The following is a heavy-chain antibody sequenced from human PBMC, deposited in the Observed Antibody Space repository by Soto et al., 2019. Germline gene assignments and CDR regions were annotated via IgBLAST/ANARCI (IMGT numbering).Heavy chain of an antibody. J-gene: IGHJ6*02. CDR2: MNPNSANT. CDR1: GYTFSDYD. D-gene: IGHD6-19*01. Sequence: ASVKVSCKTSGYTFSDYDINWVRQATGQRLEWMGWMNPNSANTGYAQKFQGRVTMTRNTSISTAYMELSSLRSEDTAVYYCARQDGIAVAGYYYYGMDVWGQGTTVTVSS. V-gene: IGHV1-8*02. CDR3: ARQDGIAVAGYYYYGMDV.